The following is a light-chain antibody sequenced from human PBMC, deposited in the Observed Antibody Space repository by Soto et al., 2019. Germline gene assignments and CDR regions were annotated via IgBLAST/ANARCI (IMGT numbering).Light chain of an antibody. CDR1: ITDIGGNDF. Sequence: QSSLTQPRSVSGSPGQSVTISCPGTITDIGGNDFVSWYQHHPGRDPKVIIYASSNRPSGVSHRCSVSRSGNTASLTISGLQAEDEADDYCSPYTSGTTLYVFGTGTKVTVL. J-gene: IGLJ1*01. CDR3: SPYTSGTTLYV. CDR2: ASS. V-gene: IGLV2-14*01.